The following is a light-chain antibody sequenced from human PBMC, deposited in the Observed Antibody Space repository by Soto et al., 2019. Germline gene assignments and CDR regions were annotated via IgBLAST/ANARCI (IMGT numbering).Light chain of an antibody. Sequence: QSVLTQPPSVSAAPGQKVTISCSGTISNIGNNYVSWYQQLPGAAPTLLIYESNRRPTGIPDRFSGSKSATSATLDITGLQTGDEADYYCEYWDHSLSGYVFGSGTKVTVL. V-gene: IGLV1-51*02. CDR3: EYWDHSLSGYV. CDR2: ESN. J-gene: IGLJ1*01. CDR1: ISNIGNNY.